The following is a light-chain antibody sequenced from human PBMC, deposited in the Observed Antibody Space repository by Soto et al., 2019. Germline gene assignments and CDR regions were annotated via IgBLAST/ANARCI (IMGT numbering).Light chain of an antibody. J-gene: IGLJ3*02. Sequence: QSALTQPASVSGSPGQSITISCTGTSSDVGAYNYVSWYQQHPGKAPKLMIYEVSHRPLGVSNRCSGSKSANTASLTISGLHAGDEGDYYCSSYTSSRTWLFGGGTKLTVL. CDR1: SSDVGAYNY. CDR2: EVS. V-gene: IGLV2-14*03. CDR3: SSYTSSRTWL.